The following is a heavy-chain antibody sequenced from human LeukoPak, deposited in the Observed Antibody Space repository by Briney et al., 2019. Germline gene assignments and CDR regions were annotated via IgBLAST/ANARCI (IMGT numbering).Heavy chain of an antibody. CDR1: GFTFKSYE. V-gene: IGHV3-48*03. D-gene: IGHD6-19*01. J-gene: IGHJ5*02. CDR3: VRSLTIAVAGTDL. CDR2: ISSGGTTI. Sequence: PGGSLRLSCSVSGFTFKSYEMNWVRLAPGKGLEWIAYISSGGTTIFYADSVKGRFTVSRDSDKSLLYLQMNSLRADDTATYYCVRSLTIAVAGTDLWGQGTVVTVS.